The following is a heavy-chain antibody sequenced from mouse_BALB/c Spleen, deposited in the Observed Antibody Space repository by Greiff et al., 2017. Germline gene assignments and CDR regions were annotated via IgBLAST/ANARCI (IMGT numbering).Heavy chain of an antibody. V-gene: IGHV5-4*02. D-gene: IGHD1-1*01. CDR2: ISDGGSYT. J-gene: IGHJ3*01. Sequence: EVHLVESGGGLVKPGGSLKLSCAASGFTFSDYYMYWVRQTPEKRLEWVATISDGGSYTYYPDSVKGRFTISRDNAKNNLYLQMSSLKSEDTAMYYCARGSDYGSSYPWFAYWGQGTLVTVSA. CDR1: GFTFSDYY. CDR3: ARGSDYGSSYPWFAY.